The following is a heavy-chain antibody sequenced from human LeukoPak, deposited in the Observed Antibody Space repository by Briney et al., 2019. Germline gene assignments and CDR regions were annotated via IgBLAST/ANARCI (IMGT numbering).Heavy chain of an antibody. Sequence: PGGSLRLSCAASGFTFDDYGMSWVRQAPGKGLEWVSGINWNGGSTGYADSVKGRFTISRDNAKNSLYLQMNSLGAEDTALYYCARGSRPHYYGSGSYAVGYYFDYWGQGTLVTVSS. CDR2: INWNGGST. V-gene: IGHV3-20*04. J-gene: IGHJ4*02. CDR3: ARGSRPHYYGSGSYAVGYYFDY. CDR1: GFTFDDYG. D-gene: IGHD3-10*01.